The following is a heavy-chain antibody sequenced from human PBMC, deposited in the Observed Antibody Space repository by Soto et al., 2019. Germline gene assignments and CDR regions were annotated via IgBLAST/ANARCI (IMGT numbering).Heavy chain of an antibody. CDR3: ARGKSPTDHSNYRWFDP. Sequence: ASVKVSCKASGYTFTSYGISWVRQAPGQGLEWMGWISAYNGNTNYAQKLQGRVTMTTDTSTSTAYMELRSLRSDDTAVYYCARGKSPTDHSNYRWFDPWGQGTLVTVSS. CDR2: ISAYNGNT. D-gene: IGHD4-4*01. V-gene: IGHV1-18*04. J-gene: IGHJ5*02. CDR1: GYTFTSYG.